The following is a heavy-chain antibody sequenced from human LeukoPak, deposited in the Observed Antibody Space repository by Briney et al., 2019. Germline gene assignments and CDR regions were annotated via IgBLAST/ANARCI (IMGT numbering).Heavy chain of an antibody. CDR1: GVSISRFY. D-gene: IGHD5-24*01. CDR2: IYYSGSP. V-gene: IGHV4-59*01. J-gene: IGHJ4*02. CDR3: AYGGDAYKTGY. Sequence: SETLSLTCTTSGVSISRFYWSWIRQPPAKGLEWIGYIYYSGSPNYNPSLKSRVTLSLDTSQNQFSLKLTSVTAADTAVYYCAYGGDAYKTGYWGQGTLVTVSS.